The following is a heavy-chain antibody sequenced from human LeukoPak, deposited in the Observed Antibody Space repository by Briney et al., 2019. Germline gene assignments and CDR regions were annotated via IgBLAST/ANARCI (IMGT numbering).Heavy chain of an antibody. J-gene: IGHJ6*03. CDR3: ARDWRGGYMDV. V-gene: IGHV3-48*01. Sequence: GGSLRLSCVGSGFTFSSYSMNWVRQAPGKGLEWVSYISSSSSTIYYADSVKGRFTISRDNAKNSLYLQMNSLRAEDTAVYYCARDWRGGYMDVWGKGTTVTVSS. CDR1: GFTFSSYS. CDR2: ISSSSSTI. D-gene: IGHD3-10*01.